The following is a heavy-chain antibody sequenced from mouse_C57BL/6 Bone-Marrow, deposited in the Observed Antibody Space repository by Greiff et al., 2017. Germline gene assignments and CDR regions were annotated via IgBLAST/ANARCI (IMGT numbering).Heavy chain of an antibody. CDR1: GFNIKDDY. D-gene: IGHD1-2*01. Sequence: VQLQQSGAELVRPGASVKLSCTASGFNIKDDYMHWVKQRPEQGVEWIGWIDPENGDTEYASKFQGKATITADTSSNTAYLQLSSLTSEDTAVYYCTTIITTGYWGQGTTLTVSS. CDR2: IDPENGDT. J-gene: IGHJ2*01. V-gene: IGHV14-4*01. CDR3: TTIITTGY.